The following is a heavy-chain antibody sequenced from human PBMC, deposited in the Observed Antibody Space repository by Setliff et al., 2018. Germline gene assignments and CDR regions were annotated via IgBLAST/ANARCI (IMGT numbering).Heavy chain of an antibody. Sequence: GESLKISCKGSGYRFSSHWSGWVRQMPGKGLEWMGIIYPGDSDTRYSPSFQGQVTISADKSISTAYLQWSSLKASDTAMYYCASSSGSSSNDAFDIWGQGTTVTVSS. D-gene: IGHD1-26*01. CDR2: IYPGDSDT. CDR1: GYRFSSHW. CDR3: ASSSGSSSNDAFDI. V-gene: IGHV5-51*01. J-gene: IGHJ3*02.